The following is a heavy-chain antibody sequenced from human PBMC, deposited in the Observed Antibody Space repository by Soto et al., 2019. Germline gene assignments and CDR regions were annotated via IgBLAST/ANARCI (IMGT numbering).Heavy chain of an antibody. CDR1: GGTFSIYA. V-gene: IGHV1-69*13. J-gene: IGHJ6*02. D-gene: IGHD1-1*01. Sequence: SVKVSCKASGGTFSIYAISCVLQSPVQWPDWMGGIIPIFGTANYAQKFQGRVTITADESTSTAYMELSSLRSEDTAVYYCARDRKGQSMSSWNDGVSYYYGMDVWGQGTTVTVSS. CDR2: IIPIFGTA. CDR3: ARDRKGQSMSSWNDGVSYYYGMDV.